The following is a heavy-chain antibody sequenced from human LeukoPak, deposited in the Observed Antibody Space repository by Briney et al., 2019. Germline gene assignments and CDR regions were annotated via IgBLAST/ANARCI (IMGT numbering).Heavy chain of an antibody. D-gene: IGHD6-19*01. CDR2: IYSGGST. Sequence: GGSLRLSCAASGFTVSSNYMSWARQAPGKGLEWVSVIYSGGSTYYADSVKGRFTISRDNSKNTLYLQMNSLRAEDTAVYYCARLAYSSGWYAAFDYWGQGTLVTVSS. CDR1: GFTVSSNY. CDR3: ARLAYSSGWYAAFDY. J-gene: IGHJ4*02. V-gene: IGHV3-53*01.